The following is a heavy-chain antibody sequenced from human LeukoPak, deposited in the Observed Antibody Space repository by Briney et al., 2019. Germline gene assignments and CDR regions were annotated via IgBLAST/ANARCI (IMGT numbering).Heavy chain of an antibody. V-gene: IGHV1-8*01. CDR2: MNPNSGYT. J-gene: IGHJ6*02. Sequence: GASLKVSCKASGYTFTSYDINWVRQATGQGLEWMGWMNPNSGYTGYAQKFQGRVTMTRNTSISTAYMELSILRSENTAVYYWAPSIAVAMDVWAQGTAVSVFS. CDR1: GYTFTSYD. CDR3: APSIAVAMDV. D-gene: IGHD6-19*01.